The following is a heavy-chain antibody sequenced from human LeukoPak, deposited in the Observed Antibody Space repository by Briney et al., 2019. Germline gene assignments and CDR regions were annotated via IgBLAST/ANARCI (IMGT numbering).Heavy chain of an antibody. CDR1: GGSISSYY. CDR2: IHYSGST. J-gene: IGHJ5*02. CDR3: ARSPSHPNWFDP. Sequence: PSETLSLTCTVSGGSISSYYWSWIRQPPGKGLEWIGYIHYSGSTNYNTSLKSRVTIAVDTSKNQFSLKLTSVTAADTAVYFCARSPSHPNWFDPWGQGTLVTVSS. V-gene: IGHV4-59*01.